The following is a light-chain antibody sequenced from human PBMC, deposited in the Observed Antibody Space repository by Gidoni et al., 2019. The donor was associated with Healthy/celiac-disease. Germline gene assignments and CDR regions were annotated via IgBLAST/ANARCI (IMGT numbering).Light chain of an antibody. CDR2: AAS. CDR1: QGIRND. CDR3: LQDYNYPWT. V-gene: IGKV1-6*01. J-gene: IGKJ1*01. Sequence: AIQMTQSPSYLPASVGDRVTITCRASQGIRNDLGWYQQKPGKAPKLLIYAASSLQSGVPSRFSGSGSGTDFTLTISSLQPEDFATYYCLQDYNYPWTFGQGTKVEIK.